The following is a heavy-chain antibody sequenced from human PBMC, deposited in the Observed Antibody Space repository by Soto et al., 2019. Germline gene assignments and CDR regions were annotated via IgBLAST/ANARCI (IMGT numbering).Heavy chain of an antibody. CDR1: GGSISSYY. CDR2: IYYSGST. D-gene: IGHD3-3*01. J-gene: IGHJ4*02. Sequence: SETLSLTCTVSGGSISSYYWSWIRQPPGKGLEWIGYIYYSGSTNYNPSLKSRVTISVDTSKNQFSLKLSSVTAADTAVYYCASFDFWSGYYYYWGQGTLVTVSS. CDR3: ASFDFWSGYYYY. V-gene: IGHV4-59*01.